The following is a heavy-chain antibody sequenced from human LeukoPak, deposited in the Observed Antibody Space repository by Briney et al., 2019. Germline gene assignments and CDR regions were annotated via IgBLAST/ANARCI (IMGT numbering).Heavy chain of an antibody. J-gene: IGHJ4*02. CDR3: AREFEVT. CDR2: IKQDGGEK. D-gene: IGHD2-21*02. V-gene: IGHV3-7*01. Sequence: GGSLRLSCAASGFIFSSYWMSWVRRAPGKGLEWVAIIKQDGGEKYYVDSVKGRFTISRDNVKNSLFLQMNSLRAEDTAVYYCAREFEVTGVQGTLVTVSS. CDR1: GFIFSSYW.